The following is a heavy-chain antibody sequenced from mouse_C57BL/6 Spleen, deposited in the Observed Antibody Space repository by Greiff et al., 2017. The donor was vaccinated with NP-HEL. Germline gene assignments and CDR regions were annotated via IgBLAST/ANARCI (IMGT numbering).Heavy chain of an antibody. CDR3: ARHGNGAY. V-gene: IGHV1-52*01. J-gene: IGHJ3*01. Sequence: QVQLQQPGAELVRPGSSVKLSCKASGYTFTSYWMHWVKQRPIQGLDWIGNIDPSDSETPYNQKFKDKATLTVDKSSSTAYMQLSSLTSEDSAGYYCARHGNGAYGGQGTLVTVSA. CDR2: IDPSDSET. CDR1: GYTFTSYW. D-gene: IGHD2-1*01.